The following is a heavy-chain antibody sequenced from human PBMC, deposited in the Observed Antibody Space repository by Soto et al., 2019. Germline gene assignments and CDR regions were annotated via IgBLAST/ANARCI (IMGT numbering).Heavy chain of an antibody. V-gene: IGHV4-59*12. CDR3: ARYNAASGTYYFDF. CDR1: GGSLSSYD. Sequence: LSLTCTVSGGSLSSYDWSWIRQPPGKGLEWIGYINYSGRTNYNPSLKSRVTISVDISKSQFSLRLTSVTAADTAVYYCARYNAASGTYYFDFWGQGALVTVSS. CDR2: INYSGRT. D-gene: IGHD6-13*01. J-gene: IGHJ4*02.